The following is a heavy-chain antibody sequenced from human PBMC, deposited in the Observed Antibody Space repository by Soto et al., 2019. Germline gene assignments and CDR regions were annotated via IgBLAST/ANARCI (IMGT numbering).Heavy chain of an antibody. Sequence: GWSLIVSCAASGLTFSGAAMHWVRQASGKGLEWVGRIRSKANSYATAYAASVKGRFTISRDDSKNTAYLQMNSLKTEDTAVYYCTRQSNYYYYYGMDVWGQGTTVTVS. D-gene: IGHD4-4*01. J-gene: IGHJ6*02. V-gene: IGHV3-73*01. CDR2: IRSKANSYAT. CDR3: TRQSNYYYYYGMDV. CDR1: GLTFSGAA.